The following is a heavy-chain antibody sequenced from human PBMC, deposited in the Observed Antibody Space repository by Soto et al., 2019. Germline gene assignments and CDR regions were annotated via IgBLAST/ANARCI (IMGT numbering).Heavy chain of an antibody. V-gene: IGHV3-23*01. Sequence: GGSLRLSCAASGFTFSSYAMSWVRQAPGQGLDWVSAISGSGGSTYYADSVKGRFTISRDNSKNTLYLQMNSLRAEDTAVYYCANCQGSTSCYRGCFDPWGQGTLVTVSS. D-gene: IGHD2-2*01. CDR1: GFTFSSYA. CDR3: ANCQGSTSCYRGCFDP. J-gene: IGHJ5*02. CDR2: ISGSGGST.